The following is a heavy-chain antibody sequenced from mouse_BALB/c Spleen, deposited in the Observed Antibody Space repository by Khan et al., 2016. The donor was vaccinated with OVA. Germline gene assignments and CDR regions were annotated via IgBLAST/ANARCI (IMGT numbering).Heavy chain of an antibody. Sequence: QVRLKQSGAELAKPGASVKMSCKASGYTFTSYWMPWVKQRPGQGLEWIGYINPATDYTEYNQKFKNKATLTADKSSSTAYMQLSSLTSEDSAVYYCVNHGSSSAWFTYWGQGTPVTVSA. D-gene: IGHD1-1*01. CDR1: GYTFTSYW. CDR2: INPATDYT. CDR3: VNHGSSSAWFTY. V-gene: IGHV1-7*01. J-gene: IGHJ3*01.